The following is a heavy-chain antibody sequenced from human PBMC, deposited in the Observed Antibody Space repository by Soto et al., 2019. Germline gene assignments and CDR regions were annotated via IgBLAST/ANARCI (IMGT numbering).Heavy chain of an antibody. V-gene: IGHV3-33*01. CDR2: IWSDGSNQ. D-gene: IGHD3-10*01. CDR3: ARERTFGENNHNYMDV. CDR1: AFTFSRHG. J-gene: IGHJ6*03. Sequence: QVQLVESGGGVVQPGGSLRLSCAASAFTFSRHGMHWVRQAPGKGLQWVGVIWSDGSNQRYAESVKGRFTISRDNSKNAPYLQMNTLRTEDTAVYYCARERTFGENNHNYMDVWGTGITVTVSS.